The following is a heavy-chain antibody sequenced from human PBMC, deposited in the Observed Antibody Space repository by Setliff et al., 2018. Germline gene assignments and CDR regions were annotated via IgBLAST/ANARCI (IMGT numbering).Heavy chain of an antibody. CDR3: ARGGTFRYFDY. CDR1: GGSLGTYY. V-gene: IGHV4-59*01. D-gene: IGHD3-16*01. Sequence: SQTLSLTCTVSGGSLGTYYWTLIRQPPGKGLEWIASVYHSGTAYYSPSLKSRVTMSVDTSKNQFSLKLRSVTAADTAVYFCARGGTFRYFDYWGQGTPVTVSS. J-gene: IGHJ4*02. CDR2: VYHSGTA.